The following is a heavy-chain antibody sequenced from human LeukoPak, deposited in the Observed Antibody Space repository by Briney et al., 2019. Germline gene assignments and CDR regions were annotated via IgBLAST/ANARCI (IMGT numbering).Heavy chain of an antibody. V-gene: IGHV3-48*04. CDR3: AKDLGWLFSYSLDY. CDR2: ISSSSSTI. D-gene: IGHD3/OR15-3a*01. CDR1: GFTFSSYS. Sequence: GGSLRLSCAASGFTFSSYSMNWVRQAPGKGLEWVSYISSSSSTIYYADSVKGRFTISRDNAKNSLYLQMNSLRAEDTAVYYCAKDLGWLFSYSLDYWGQGTLVTVSS. J-gene: IGHJ4*02.